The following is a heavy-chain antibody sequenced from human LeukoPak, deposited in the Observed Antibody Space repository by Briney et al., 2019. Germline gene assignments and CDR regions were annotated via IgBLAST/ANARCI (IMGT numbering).Heavy chain of an antibody. CDR2: MNPNSGNT. CDR1: GYTFTSYD. Sequence: ASVKVSCKASGYTFTSYDINWVRQATGHGLEWMGCMNPNSGNTGYAQKFQGRVTMTRNTSISTAYMELSSLRSEDTAVYYCARGRTYYYDSSGYYYIPPSVNWFDPWGQGTLVTVSS. D-gene: IGHD3-22*01. V-gene: IGHV1-8*01. J-gene: IGHJ5*02. CDR3: ARGRTYYYDSSGYYYIPPSVNWFDP.